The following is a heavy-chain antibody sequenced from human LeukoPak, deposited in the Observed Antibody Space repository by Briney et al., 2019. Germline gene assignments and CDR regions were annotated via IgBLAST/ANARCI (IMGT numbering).Heavy chain of an antibody. CDR1: GDSVSSNSAA. J-gene: IGHJ5*02. CDR3: ARAPTYYGSGVIHNWFDP. CDR2: TYYRSKWYN. D-gene: IGHD3-10*01. Sequence: SQTLSLTCAISGDSVSSNSAAWNWIRQSPSRGLEWLGRTYYRSKWYNDYAVSVKSRITINQDTYKNQFSLQLNSVTADDAAGYYLARAPTYYGSGVIHNWFDPWGQGTLVTVSS. V-gene: IGHV6-1*01.